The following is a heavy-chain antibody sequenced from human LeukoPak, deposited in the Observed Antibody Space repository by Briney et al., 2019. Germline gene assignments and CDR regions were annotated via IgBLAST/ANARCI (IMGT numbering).Heavy chain of an antibody. V-gene: IGHV4-4*09. CDR3: ARLKATMTYYDFWSGYARNSWFDP. CDR1: GGSISSYY. J-gene: IGHJ5*02. Sequence: SETLSLTCTVSGGSISSYYWGWIRQPPGKGLEWIGYIYTSGSTNYNPSLKSRVTISVDTSKNQFSLKLSSVTAADTAVYYCARLKATMTYYDFWSGYARNSWFDPWGQGTLVTVSS. CDR2: IYTSGST. D-gene: IGHD3-3*01.